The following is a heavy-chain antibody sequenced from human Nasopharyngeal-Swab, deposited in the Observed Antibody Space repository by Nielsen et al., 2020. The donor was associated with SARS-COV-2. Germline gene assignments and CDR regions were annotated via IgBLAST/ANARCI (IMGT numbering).Heavy chain of an antibody. D-gene: IGHD6-13*01. Sequence: GESLKISCAASGFTFSSYWIHWVRQAPGKGLEYLSAISGDGATTHYADSLKDRFTLSRDNSKNTVYFQVASLTAEDMAVYFCARGTPAVPGLDYWGQGTLVTVSS. V-gene: IGHV3-64*02. CDR2: ISGDGATT. CDR3: ARGTPAVPGLDY. CDR1: GFTFSSYW. J-gene: IGHJ4*02.